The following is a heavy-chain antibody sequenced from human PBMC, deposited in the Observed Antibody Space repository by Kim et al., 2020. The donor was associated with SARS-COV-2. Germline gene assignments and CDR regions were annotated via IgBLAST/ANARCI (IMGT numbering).Heavy chain of an antibody. CDR1: GGSFSGYY. D-gene: IGHD1-7*01. CDR2: INHSGST. CDR3: ARVAKDGRYNWNSKARRTIDAYAN. J-gene: IGHJ4*02. V-gene: IGHV4-34*01. Sequence: SETLSLTCAVYGGSFSGYYWSWIRQPPGKGLEWIGEINHSGSTNYNPSLKSRVTISVDTSKNQFSLKLSSVTAADTAVYYCARVAKDGRYNWNSKARRTIDAYANWGQGTLVTVSS.